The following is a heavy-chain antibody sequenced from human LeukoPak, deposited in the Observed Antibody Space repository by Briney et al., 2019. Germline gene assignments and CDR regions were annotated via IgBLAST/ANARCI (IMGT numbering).Heavy chain of an antibody. CDR3: ARVAEYSSGWYDPFDY. J-gene: IGHJ4*02. V-gene: IGHV7-4-1*02. Sequence: GASVKVSCKASGYSFTSYAMDWERQAPGQGLEWMGWINTNTGNPTYAQGFTGRCVFSLDTSVSTAYLQISSLKAEDTAVYSCARVAEYSSGWYDPFDYWGQGTLVTVSS. CDR2: INTNTGNP. D-gene: IGHD6-19*01. CDR1: GYSFTSYA.